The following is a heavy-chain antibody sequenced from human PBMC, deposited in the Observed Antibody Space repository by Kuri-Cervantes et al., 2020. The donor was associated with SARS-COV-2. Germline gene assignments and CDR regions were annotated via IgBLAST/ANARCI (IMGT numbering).Heavy chain of an antibody. V-gene: IGHV4-34*01. CDR1: GGSFSTYY. J-gene: IGHJ6*02. CDR2: INHSGST. Sequence: SQTLSLTCAVYGGSFSTYYWIWIRQPPGKGLEWIGEINHSGSTNYNPSLKSRVTVSLDTSKNQFSLKLSSVTAADTAVYYCARVVFYCGADCYHYYSYAMDVWGQGTTVTVSS. CDR3: ARVVFYCGADCYHYYSYAMDV. D-gene: IGHD2-21*02.